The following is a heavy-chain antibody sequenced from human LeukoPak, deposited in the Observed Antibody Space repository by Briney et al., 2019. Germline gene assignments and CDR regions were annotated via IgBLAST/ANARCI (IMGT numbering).Heavy chain of an antibody. CDR1: GFTFSSYS. V-gene: IGHV3-48*04. D-gene: IGHD1-26*01. J-gene: IGHJ4*02. Sequence: PGGSLRLSCAASGFTFSSYSMNWVRQAPGKGLEWVSYISSSSSTIYYADSVKGRFTISRDNAKNSLYLQMNSLRAGDTAVYYCAGAPHSIVGADLLDYWGQGTLVTVSS. CDR2: ISSSSSTI. CDR3: AGAPHSIVGADLLDY.